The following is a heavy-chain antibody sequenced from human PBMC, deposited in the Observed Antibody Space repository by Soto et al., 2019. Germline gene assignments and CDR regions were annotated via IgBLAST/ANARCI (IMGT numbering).Heavy chain of an antibody. D-gene: IGHD6-19*01. CDR3: ASEQETGYSSGSYYFDY. V-gene: IGHV1-2*02. CDR1: GYTFTGYY. Sequence: ASVKVSCKASGYTFTGYYMHWVRQAPGQGLEWMGWINPNSGGTNYAQKFQGRVTMTRDTSISTAYMELSRLRSDDTAVYYCASEQETGYSSGSYYFDYWGQGTMVTVSS. CDR2: INPNSGGT. J-gene: IGHJ4*02.